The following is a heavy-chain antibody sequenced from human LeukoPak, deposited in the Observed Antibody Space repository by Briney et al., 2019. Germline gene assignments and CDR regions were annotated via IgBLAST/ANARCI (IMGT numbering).Heavy chain of an antibody. D-gene: IGHD6-6*01. CDR1: GGSISSSTYY. J-gene: IGHJ5*02. CDR3: ARHERGSSDWFDP. Sequence: SETLSLTCTVSGGSISSSTYYWGWIRQSPGKGLEWIGSIYYSGNAYYNPSLKSRITMSVDTSKNQFSLRVSSVTAADTALYYCARHERGSSDWFDPWGQGTLVTVSS. V-gene: IGHV4-39*01. CDR2: IYYSGNA.